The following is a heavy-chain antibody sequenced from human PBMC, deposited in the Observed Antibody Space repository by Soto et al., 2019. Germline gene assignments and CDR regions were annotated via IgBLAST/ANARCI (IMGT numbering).Heavy chain of an antibody. CDR1: GFTFSDSA. D-gene: IGHD2-2*01. CDR2: IRSKANSYAT. J-gene: IGHJ4*02. CDR3: RGYCSSTSCSGEDNFDY. V-gene: IGHV3-73*01. Sequence: EVQLVESGGGLVQPGGSLKLSCAASGFTFSDSAMHWVRLASGKGLEWVGRIRSKANSYATAYAASVKGRFTISRDDSKNTAYLQMNSLKTEDTAVYYCRGYCSSTSCSGEDNFDYWGQGTLVNVSS.